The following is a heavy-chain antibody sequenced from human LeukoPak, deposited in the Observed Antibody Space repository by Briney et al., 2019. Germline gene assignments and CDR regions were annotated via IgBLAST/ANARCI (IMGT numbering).Heavy chain of an antibody. V-gene: IGHV4-39*01. Sequence: SQTLSLTCTVFGDSISSGDYYWSWIRQPPGKGLEWIGSIYYSGSTYYNPSLKSRVTISVDTSKNQFSLKLSSVTAADTAVYYCARHKPYGSGSYPPWFDYWGQGTLVTVSS. CDR2: IYYSGST. D-gene: IGHD3-10*01. J-gene: IGHJ4*02. CDR1: GDSISSGDYY. CDR3: ARHKPYGSGSYPPWFDY.